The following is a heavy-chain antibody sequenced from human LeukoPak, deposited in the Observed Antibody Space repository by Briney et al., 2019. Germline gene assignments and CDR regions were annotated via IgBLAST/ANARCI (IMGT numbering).Heavy chain of an antibody. CDR3: ARGGGTSRYYYGMDV. D-gene: IGHD2-2*01. CDR1: GFTFSSYA. Sequence: GGSLRLSCAASGFTFSSYAMHWVRQAPGKGLEWVALISHDGSNKYYADSVKGRFTISRDNSKNTLYMQMNSLRAEDTAVYYCARGGGTSRYYYGMDVWGQGTTVTVSS. J-gene: IGHJ6*02. V-gene: IGHV3-30*04. CDR2: ISHDGSNK.